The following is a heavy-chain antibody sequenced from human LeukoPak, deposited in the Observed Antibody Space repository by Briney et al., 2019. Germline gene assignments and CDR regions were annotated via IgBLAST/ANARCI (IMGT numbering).Heavy chain of an antibody. D-gene: IGHD4-11*01. V-gene: IGHV3-30*18. CDR3: AKDLTTLFLASDV. CDR2: ISNDGDNK. J-gene: IGHJ3*01. CDR1: GFTFSAYG. Sequence: PGGSLRLSCAASGFTFSAYGMQWVRQAPGKGLEWVAVISNDGDNKYYANSVEGRFTISRDSSKNTLYLQMNSLRPEDTAVYSCAKDLTTLFLASDVWGLGTMVTVSS.